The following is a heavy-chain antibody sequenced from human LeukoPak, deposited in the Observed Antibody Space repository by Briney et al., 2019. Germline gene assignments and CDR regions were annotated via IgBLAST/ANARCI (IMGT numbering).Heavy chain of an antibody. CDR1: GFTFNNYN. D-gene: IGHD3-22*01. V-gene: IGHV3-21*04. CDR2: ISSSSRYI. CDR3: ARGRRYYDSSIDY. Sequence: GGSLRLSCAASGFTFNNYNINWVRQAPGKGLEWVSSISSSSRYIYYADSVKGRFTISRDNAKNSLYLQMNSLRAEDTAVYYCARGRRYYDSSIDYWGQGTLVTVSS. J-gene: IGHJ4*02.